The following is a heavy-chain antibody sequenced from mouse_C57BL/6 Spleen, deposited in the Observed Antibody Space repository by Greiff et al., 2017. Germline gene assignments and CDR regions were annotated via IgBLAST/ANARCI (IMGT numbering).Heavy chain of an antibody. CDR2: INPYNGGT. J-gene: IGHJ4*01. CDR3: ASGTGYAMDY. CDR1: GYTFTDYY. Sequence: EVQLQQSGPVLVKPGASVKMSCKASGYTFTDYYMNWVKQSHGKSLEWIGVINPYNGGTSYNQKFKGKATLTVDKSSSTAYMELNSLTSEDSAVYYCASGTGYAMDYWGQGTSVTVSS. V-gene: IGHV1-19*01. D-gene: IGHD4-1*01.